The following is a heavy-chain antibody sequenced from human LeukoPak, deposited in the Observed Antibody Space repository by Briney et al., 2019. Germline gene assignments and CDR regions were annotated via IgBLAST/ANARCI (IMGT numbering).Heavy chain of an antibody. D-gene: IGHD2-15*01. Sequence: GASVKVSCKASGYTFTSYDINWVRQATGQGLEWMGWMNPNSGNTGYAQKFQGRVTMTRNTSISTAYMELSSLRSEDTAVYYCARRASGILTHYYYMDVWGKGTTVTISS. CDR1: GYTFTSYD. V-gene: IGHV1-8*01. J-gene: IGHJ6*03. CDR2: MNPNSGNT. CDR3: ARRASGILTHYYYMDV.